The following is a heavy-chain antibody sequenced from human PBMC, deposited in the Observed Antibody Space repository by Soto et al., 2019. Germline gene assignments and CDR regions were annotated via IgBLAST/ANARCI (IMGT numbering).Heavy chain of an antibody. CDR2: ISSSGSTI. V-gene: IGHV3-11*01. CDR1: GFTFSDYY. D-gene: IGHD3-3*01. J-gene: IGHJ6*02. CDR3: AREMGERYDFWSGYSTYYYYGMDV. Sequence: QVQLVESGGGLVKPGGSLRLSCAASGFTFSDYYMSWIRQAPGKGLEWVSYISSSGSTIYYADSVKGRFTISRDNAKNSLYLQMNSLRAEDTAVYYCAREMGERYDFWSGYSTYYYYGMDVWGQGTTVTVSS.